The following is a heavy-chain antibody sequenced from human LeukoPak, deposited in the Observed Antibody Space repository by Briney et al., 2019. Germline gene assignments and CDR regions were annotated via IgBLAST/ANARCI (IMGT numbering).Heavy chain of an antibody. Sequence: GGSLRLSCAASGFTFSSYSMNWVRQAPGKGLEWVSSISSSSSYIYYADSVKGRFTISRDNAKNSLYLQMKSLRAEDTAVYYCARDRRPGIVVVPAAIARGAGMDVWGQGTTVTVSS. CDR2: ISSSSSYI. CDR3: ARDRRPGIVVVPAAIARGAGMDV. J-gene: IGHJ6*02. V-gene: IGHV3-21*01. CDR1: GFTFSSYS. D-gene: IGHD2-2*01.